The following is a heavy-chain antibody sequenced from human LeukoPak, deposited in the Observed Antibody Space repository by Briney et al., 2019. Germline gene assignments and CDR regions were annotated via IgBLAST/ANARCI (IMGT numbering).Heavy chain of an antibody. J-gene: IGHJ4*02. CDR2: INHSGST. V-gene: IGHV4-34*01. CDR1: GGSFSGYY. Sequence: SETLSLTRAVYGGSFSGYYWSWIRQPPGKGLEWMGEINHSGSTNYNPPLKSRVTISVDTSKNQFSLKLSSVTAADTAVYYCARGRGLRYFDWSPVLDSWGQGTLVTVSS. D-gene: IGHD3-9*01. CDR3: ARGRGLRYFDWSPVLDS.